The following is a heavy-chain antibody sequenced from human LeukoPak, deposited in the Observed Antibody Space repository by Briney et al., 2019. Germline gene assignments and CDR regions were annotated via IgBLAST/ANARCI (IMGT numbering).Heavy chain of an antibody. CDR2: IYPGDSDT. D-gene: IGHD3-22*01. CDR1: GYSFTSYW. Sequence: PGESLKISCKGSGYSFTSYWIGWVRQMPGKGLEWMGIIYPGDSDTRYSPSFQGQVTFSADKSIGTAYLQWSSLKASDTAMYYCARVAIPYDSSGQNYFDYWGQGTLVTVSS. V-gene: IGHV5-51*01. J-gene: IGHJ4*02. CDR3: ARVAIPYDSSGQNYFDY.